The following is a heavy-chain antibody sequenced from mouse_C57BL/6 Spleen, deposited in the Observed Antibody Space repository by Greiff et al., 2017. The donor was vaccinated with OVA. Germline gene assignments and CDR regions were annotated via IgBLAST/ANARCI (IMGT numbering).Heavy chain of an antibody. CDR1: GYAFSSYW. V-gene: IGHV1-80*01. J-gene: IGHJ1*03. Sequence: VQLQQSGAELVKPGASVKISCKASGYAFSSYWMNWVKQRPGKGLEWIGQIYPGDGDTNYNGKFKGKATLTADKSSSTAYMQLSSLTSEDSAVYFCARKGGSSFDFDVWGTGTTVTVSS. CDR2: IYPGDGDT. D-gene: IGHD1-1*01. CDR3: ARKGGSSFDFDV.